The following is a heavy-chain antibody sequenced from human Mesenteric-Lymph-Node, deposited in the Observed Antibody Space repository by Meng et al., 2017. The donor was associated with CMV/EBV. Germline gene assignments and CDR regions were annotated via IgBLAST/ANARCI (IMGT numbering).Heavy chain of an antibody. CDR3: ARDTSIVGADDAFDI. CDR2: ISRSSSYI. D-gene: IGHD1-26*01. J-gene: IGHJ3*02. Sequence: GESLKISCAASGFTFSTYSMNWVRQAPGKGLEWVSSISRSSSYIYYADSVKGRFTISRDNAKNTLYLQMNSLRAEDTAVYYCARDTSIVGADDAFDIWGQGTMVTVSS. V-gene: IGHV3-21*01. CDR1: GFTFSTYS.